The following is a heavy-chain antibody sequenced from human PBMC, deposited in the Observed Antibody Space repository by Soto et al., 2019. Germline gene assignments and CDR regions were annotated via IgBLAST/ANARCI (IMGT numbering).Heavy chain of an antibody. V-gene: IGHV3-13*01. CDR1: GFTFSNYD. J-gene: IGHJ4*02. D-gene: IGHD3-10*01. Sequence: GGSLRLSCAASGFTFSNYDMHWVRQTTGKGLEWVSGIGTVGDTYYSGSVKGRFSISRENAKNSFYLQMNSLRAEDTAVYYCASRGLYICGQGTLVTVSS. CDR3: ASRGLYI. CDR2: IGTVGDT.